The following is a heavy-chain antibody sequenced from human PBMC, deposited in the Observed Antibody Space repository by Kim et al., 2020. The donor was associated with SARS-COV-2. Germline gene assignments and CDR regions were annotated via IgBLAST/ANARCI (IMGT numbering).Heavy chain of an antibody. CDR3: ARDVVAPADSLVIYY. CDR2: IKQDGSDK. J-gene: IGHJ4*02. V-gene: IGHV3-7*01. Sequence: GGSLRLSCAASGFTFSSYWMSWVRQAPGKGLEWVANIKQDGSDKYYADSVKGRFTISRDNAKNSLYLQMNSLRAEDTAVYYCARDVVAPADSLVIYYCGQGTPVTVSS. CDR1: GFTFSSYW. D-gene: IGHD2-2*01.